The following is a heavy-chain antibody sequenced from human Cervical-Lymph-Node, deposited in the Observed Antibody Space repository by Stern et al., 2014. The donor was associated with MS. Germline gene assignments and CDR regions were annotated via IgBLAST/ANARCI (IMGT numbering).Heavy chain of an antibody. CDR2: INPSAGNT. CDR3: ARDEGADY. J-gene: IGHJ4*02. Sequence: VQLVQSGAEMKKPGASVKVSCMASGYSFTSYFIIWVRQAPGQGLERMGIINPSAGNTNYAQKFQGRVVITSDTSAGTVYLELSSLRSEDTAVYYCARDEGADYWGQGTLVTVSS. V-gene: IGHV1-46*01. CDR1: GYSFTSYF.